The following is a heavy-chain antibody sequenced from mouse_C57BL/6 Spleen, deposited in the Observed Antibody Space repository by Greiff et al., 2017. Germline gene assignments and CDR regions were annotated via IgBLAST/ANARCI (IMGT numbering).Heavy chain of an antibody. J-gene: IGHJ1*03. CDR2: ISNGGGST. D-gene: IGHD2-1*01. Sequence: EVKLMESGGGLVQPGGSLKLSCAASGFTFSDYYMYWVRQTPETRLEWVAYISNGGGSTYSPDPVKGRFTISRDNAKNTLYLQMSRLKSEDTAMYYCARQGNYGYFDVWGTGTTVTVSS. CDR1: GFTFSDYY. V-gene: IGHV5-12*01. CDR3: ARQGNYGYFDV.